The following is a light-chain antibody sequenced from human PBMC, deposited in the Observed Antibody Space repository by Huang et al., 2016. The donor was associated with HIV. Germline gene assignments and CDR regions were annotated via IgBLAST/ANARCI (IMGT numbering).Light chain of an antibody. J-gene: IGKJ2*01. CDR3: QQRSSWPPS. V-gene: IGKV3-11*01. CDR1: QSVNNY. CDR2: DTS. Sequence: EIVLTQSPATLSLSPGERATPSCRASQSVNNYLAWYRQKPGQAPRLLIYDTSKRATGIPARFSGSGSGTDFTLTISSLEPEEFAVYDCQQRSSWPPSFGQGTRLEIK.